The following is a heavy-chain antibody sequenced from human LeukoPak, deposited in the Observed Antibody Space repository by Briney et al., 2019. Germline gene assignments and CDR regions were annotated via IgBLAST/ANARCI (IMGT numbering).Heavy chain of an antibody. Sequence: GGSLRLSCEVSGFTFSSYDMHRVRQTTGKGLEWVSGIGTTGDTHYPDSVKGRFTVSRENAKNSLYLQMNSLRAGDTAVYYCARGKRYSSSWFYNRFDPWGQGTLVTVSS. CDR1: GFTFSSYD. D-gene: IGHD6-13*01. CDR3: ARGKRYSSSWFYNRFDP. V-gene: IGHV3-13*01. J-gene: IGHJ5*02. CDR2: IGTTGDT.